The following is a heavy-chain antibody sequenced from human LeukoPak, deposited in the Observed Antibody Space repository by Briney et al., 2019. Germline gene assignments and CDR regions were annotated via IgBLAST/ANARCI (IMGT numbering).Heavy chain of an antibody. D-gene: IGHD1-26*01. Sequence: ASVKVSCKASGYTFTSYDINWVRQATGQGLEWMGWMNPNSGNTGYAQKFQGRVTMTRNTSISTAYMELSSLRSEDTAVHYCARGEPYPPGSYYYYMDVWGKGTTVTISS. CDR1: GYTFTSYD. J-gene: IGHJ6*03. V-gene: IGHV1-8*01. CDR3: ARGEPYPPGSYYYYMDV. CDR2: MNPNSGNT.